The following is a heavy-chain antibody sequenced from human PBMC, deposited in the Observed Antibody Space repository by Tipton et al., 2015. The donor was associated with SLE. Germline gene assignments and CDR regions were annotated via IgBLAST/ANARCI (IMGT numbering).Heavy chain of an antibody. V-gene: IGHV4-39*02. J-gene: IGHJ3*02. D-gene: IGHD6-13*01. CDR2: IYYSGST. CDR3: ARDSGIGAFDI. Sequence: TLSLTCTVSGGSISSSSYSWGWIRQPPGKGLEWIGSIYYSGSTYYNPSLKSRVTISVDTSKNQFSLKLSSVTAADTAVYYCARDSGIGAFDIWGQGTMVTVSS. CDR1: GGSISSSSYS.